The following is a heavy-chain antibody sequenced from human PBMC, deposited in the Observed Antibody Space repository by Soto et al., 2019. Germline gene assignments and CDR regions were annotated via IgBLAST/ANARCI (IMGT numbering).Heavy chain of an antibody. CDR3: AIEGFSMIVVNNWFAT. Sequence: QVHLVESGGGVVQVGKSLRLSCAASIFTFSDYGMDWVRQAPGKGLEWVAFISYDGTKELYADSVKGRFAISRDNSQNTLDLQMNSLRTEDTAVYYSAIEGFSMIVVNNWFATWGQGTLVTVSS. D-gene: IGHD3-22*01. CDR1: IFTFSDYG. CDR2: ISYDGTKE. V-gene: IGHV3-30*03. J-gene: IGHJ5*02.